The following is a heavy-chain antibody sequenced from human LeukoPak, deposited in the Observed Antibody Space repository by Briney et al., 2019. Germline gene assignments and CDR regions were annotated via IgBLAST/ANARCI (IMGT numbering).Heavy chain of an antibody. CDR2: ISYDGSNK. V-gene: IGHV3-30*03. CDR1: GFTFSSYG. D-gene: IGHD2-2*01. CDR3: ARGYCSSTSCYGTPYYYYGMDV. J-gene: IGHJ6*02. Sequence: GRSLRLSCAASGFTFSSYGMHWVRQAPGKGLEWVAVISYDGSNKYYADSVKGRFTISRDNSKNTLYLQMSSLRAEDTAVYYCARGYCSSTSCYGTPYYYYGMDVWGQGTTVTVSS.